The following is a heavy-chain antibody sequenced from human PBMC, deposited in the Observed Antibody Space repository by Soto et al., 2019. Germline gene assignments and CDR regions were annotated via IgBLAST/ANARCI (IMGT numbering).Heavy chain of an antibody. J-gene: IGHJ3*02. CDR2: ISYDGSNK. CDR3: AKLPVGAHGGVDAFDI. CDR1: GFTFSSYG. D-gene: IGHD1-26*01. V-gene: IGHV3-30*18. Sequence: HPGGSLRLSCAASGFTFSSYGMHWVRQAPGKGLEWVAVISYDGSNKYYADSVKGRFTISRDNSKNTLYLQMNSLRAEDTAVYYCAKLPVGAHGGVDAFDIWGQGTMVTVSS.